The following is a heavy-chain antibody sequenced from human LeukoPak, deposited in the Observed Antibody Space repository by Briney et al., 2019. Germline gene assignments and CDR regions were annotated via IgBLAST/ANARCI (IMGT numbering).Heavy chain of an antibody. Sequence: SETLSLTCTVSGGSISYYYWSWIRQLPGKGLEWIGYIYYSGTTNYNPSLKSRVTISVDTSKNQFSLKLSSVTAADTAVYYCARHLKTDMVKAHFDYWGQGTLVTVSS. CDR2: IYYSGTT. CDR3: ARHLKTDMVKAHFDY. V-gene: IGHV4-59*08. J-gene: IGHJ4*02. CDR1: GGSISYYY. D-gene: IGHD5-18*01.